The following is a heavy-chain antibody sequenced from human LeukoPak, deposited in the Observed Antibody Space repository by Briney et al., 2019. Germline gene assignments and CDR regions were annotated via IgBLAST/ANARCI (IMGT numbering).Heavy chain of an antibody. CDR2: ISYDGSNK. CDR1: GFTFSSYG. V-gene: IGHV3-30*03. D-gene: IGHD6-6*01. J-gene: IGHJ1*01. CDR3: ARVVRPYGAEYFQH. Sequence: GGSLRLSCAASGFTFSSYGMHWVRQAPGKGLEWVAVISYDGSNKYYADSVKGRFTISRDNSKNTLYLQMNSLRAEDTAVYYCARVVRPYGAEYFQHWGQGTLVTVSS.